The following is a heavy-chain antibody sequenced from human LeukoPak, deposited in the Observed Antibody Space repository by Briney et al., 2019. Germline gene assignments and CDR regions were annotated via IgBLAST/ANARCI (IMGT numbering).Heavy chain of an antibody. CDR3: ALSSPGYYYYYGMDV. CDR2: INPSGGST. CDR1: GYTFTSYY. V-gene: IGHV1-46*01. J-gene: IGHJ6*02. Sequence: ASVKVSCKASGYTFTSYYMHWVRQAPGQGLEWMGIINPSGGSTSYAQKFQGRVTMTRDTSTSTVYMELSSLRSEDTAVYYCALSSPGYYYYYGMDVWGQGTTVTVSS. D-gene: IGHD6-6*01.